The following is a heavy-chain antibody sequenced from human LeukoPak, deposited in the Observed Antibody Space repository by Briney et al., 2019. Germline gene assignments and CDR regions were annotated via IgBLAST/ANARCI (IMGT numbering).Heavy chain of an antibody. CDR1: GYTFTNYG. D-gene: IGHD4/OR15-4a*01. CDR2: ISAYNVNT. V-gene: IGHV1-18*01. Sequence: ASVKVSCKASGYTFTNYGINWVRQAPGQGLEWMGWISAYNVNTNYAQKLQGRVTMTTDTSTSTAYMELRSLTSDDTAVYYCARVGDANYYYFDYWGQGTLVTVSS. J-gene: IGHJ4*02. CDR3: ARVGDANYYYFDY.